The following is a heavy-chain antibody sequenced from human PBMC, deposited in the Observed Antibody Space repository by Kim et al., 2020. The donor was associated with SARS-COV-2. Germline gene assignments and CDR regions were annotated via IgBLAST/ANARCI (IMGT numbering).Heavy chain of an antibody. CDR3: AKDTGSRSFDY. CDR2: T. D-gene: IGHD2-15*01. J-gene: IGHJ4*02. V-gene: IGHV3-23*01. Sequence: TNYADSGKGRFTISRDNSKNTLFLQMNSLRAEDTAIYYCAKDTGSRSFDYWGQGTLLTVSS.